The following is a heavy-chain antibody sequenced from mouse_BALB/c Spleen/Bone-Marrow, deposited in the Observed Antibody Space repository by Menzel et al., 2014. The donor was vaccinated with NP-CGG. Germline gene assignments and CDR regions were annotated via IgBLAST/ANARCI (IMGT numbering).Heavy chain of an antibody. D-gene: IGHD2-12*01. CDR3: ARHAYYNQTEVSFIY. V-gene: IGHV5-9-2*01. Sequence: EVKLMESGGGLVKSGGSLKLSCAASGFTFSNYGMSWVRQTPEKRLEWVATISGGGSYTFYSDSVKGRFTISGDNAKNNLYLQLSSLRSEDTAVYYCARHAYYNQTEVSFIYWGQGTLVTVSA. CDR1: GFTFSNYG. CDR2: ISGGGSYT. J-gene: IGHJ3*01.